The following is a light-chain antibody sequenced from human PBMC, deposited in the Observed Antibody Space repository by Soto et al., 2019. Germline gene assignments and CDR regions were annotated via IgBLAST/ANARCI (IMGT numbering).Light chain of an antibody. CDR1: QYVPTNW. Sequence: EIVLTQSPGSLSLSPGERATLSCRASQYVPTNWLLWYQQKPGQVPRLLLYEASSRPAGIPDRFIGSGSGTDFTLTSSRLEPDDFAVYYCQQYGDSSPFGGGTRVEI. J-gene: IGKJ4*01. CDR3: QQYGDSSP. CDR2: EAS. V-gene: IGKV3-20*01.